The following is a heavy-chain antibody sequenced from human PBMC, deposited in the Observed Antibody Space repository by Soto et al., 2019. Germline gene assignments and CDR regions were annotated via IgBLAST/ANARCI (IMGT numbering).Heavy chain of an antibody. J-gene: IGHJ5*02. CDR1: GFSLSTSGVG. V-gene: IGHV2-5*02. CDR2: IYWDDDK. CDR3: AHRGFLGHCRSPSCQGAFNWFEP. D-gene: IGHD2-2*01. Sequence: SGPTLVNPTQTLTLTCTFSGFSLSTSGVGVGWIRQPPGKALEWLALIYWDDDKRYSPSLKSRLTITKDTSKNQVVLTMTNMDPVDTATYYCAHRGFLGHCRSPSCQGAFNWFEPWGQGTLVTVS.